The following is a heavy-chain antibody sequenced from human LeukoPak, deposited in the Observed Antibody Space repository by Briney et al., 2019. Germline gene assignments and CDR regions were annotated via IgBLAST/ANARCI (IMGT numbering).Heavy chain of an antibody. V-gene: IGHV4-59*01. CDR3: ARQYCGGDCHAGGLDAFDI. CDR2: IYYSGST. J-gene: IGHJ3*02. D-gene: IGHD2-21*02. CDR1: GGSMSSYY. Sequence: SETLSLTCTVSGGSMSSYYWSWIRQPPGKGLEWIGYIYYSGSTNYNPSLRSRVTISVDTSKNQFSLKLSSVTAADTAVYYCARQYCGGDCHAGGLDAFDIWGQGTMVTVSS.